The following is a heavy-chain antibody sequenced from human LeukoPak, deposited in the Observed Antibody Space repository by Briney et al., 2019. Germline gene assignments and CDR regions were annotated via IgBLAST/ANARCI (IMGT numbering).Heavy chain of an antibody. D-gene: IGHD4-17*01. V-gene: IGHV3-48*04. J-gene: IGHJ5*02. CDR3: ASSTVTSRNWFDP. Sequence: GGSLRLSCAASGFTFSSYAMSWVRQAPGKGLEWVSYISSSGSTIYYADSVKGRFTISRDNAKNSLYLQMNSLRAEDTAVYYCASSTVTSRNWFDPWGQGTLVTVSS. CDR2: ISSSGSTI. CDR1: GFTFSSYA.